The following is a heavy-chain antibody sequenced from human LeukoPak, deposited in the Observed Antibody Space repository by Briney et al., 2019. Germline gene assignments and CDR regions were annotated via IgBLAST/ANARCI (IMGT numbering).Heavy chain of an antibody. V-gene: IGHV1-46*01. CDR3: ARDIVLVPAAMGFDY. CDR2: INPSGGST. CDR1: GYTFTSYY. J-gene: IGHJ4*02. D-gene: IGHD2-2*01. Sequence: VASVKVSCKASGYTFTSYYLYWVRQAPGQGLEWMGIINPSGGSTSYAQKFQGRVTMTRDTSTSTVYMELSSLRSEDTAVYYCARDIVLVPAAMGFDYLGQGTLVNGFS.